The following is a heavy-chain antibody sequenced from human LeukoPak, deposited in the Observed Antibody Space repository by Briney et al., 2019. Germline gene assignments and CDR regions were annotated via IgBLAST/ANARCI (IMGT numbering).Heavy chain of an antibody. CDR2: IIPIFGTA. Sequence: SVKVSCKASGGTFSSYAISWVRQAPGQGLEWMGEIIPIFGTATYAQKFQGRVTIPADESTSTAYMELSSLRSEDTAVYYCAETAAIAAAGAFDPGGQGTLVTVSS. CDR1: GGTFSSYA. J-gene: IGHJ5*02. V-gene: IGHV1-69*13. D-gene: IGHD6-13*01. CDR3: AETAAIAAAGAFDP.